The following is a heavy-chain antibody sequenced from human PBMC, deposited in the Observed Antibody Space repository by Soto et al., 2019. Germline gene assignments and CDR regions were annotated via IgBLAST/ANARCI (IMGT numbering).Heavy chain of an antibody. D-gene: IGHD6-19*01. CDR2: ISTYNGDT. CDR3: ARDRESRKSGYSGGWYAYYGMDV. V-gene: IGHV1-18*01. J-gene: IGHJ6*02. CDR1: GYTFTRSG. Sequence: GASVKVSCKASGYTFTRSGISWVRQAPGQGLEWMGWISTYNGDTNYSQRFQGRVTITRDTSASTAYMELSSLRSEDTAVYYCARDRESRKSGYSGGWYAYYGMDVGGQGPTVTVSS.